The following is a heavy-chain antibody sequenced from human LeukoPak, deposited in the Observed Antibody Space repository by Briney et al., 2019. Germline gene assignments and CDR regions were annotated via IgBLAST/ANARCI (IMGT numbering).Heavy chain of an antibody. J-gene: IGHJ6*02. V-gene: IGHV3-23*01. D-gene: IGHD2-2*02. CDR2: ISCSGGST. CDR3: AKGKIKVVPAAIRDYGMDV. Sequence: GSLRLSCAASGFTFSSYAMSWVRQAPGKGLEGGSAISCSGGSTYYADSVKGRFTISRDNSKNTLYLQMNSLRAEDTAVYYCAKGKIKVVPAAIRDYGMDVWGQGTTVTVSS. CDR1: GFTFSSYA.